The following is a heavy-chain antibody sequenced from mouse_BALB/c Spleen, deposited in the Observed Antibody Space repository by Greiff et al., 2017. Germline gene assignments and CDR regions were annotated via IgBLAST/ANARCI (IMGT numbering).Heavy chain of an antibody. CDR2: ISNGGGST. V-gene: IGHV5-12-2*01. Sequence: EVKLMESGGGLVQPGGSLKLSCAASGFTFSSYTMSWVRQTPEKRLEWVAYISNGGGSTYYPDTVKGRFTISRDNAKNTLYLQMSSLKSEDTAMYYCARGEDYGNFPSMDYWGQGTSVTVSS. CDR3: ARGEDYGNFPSMDY. D-gene: IGHD2-1*01. J-gene: IGHJ4*01. CDR1: GFTFSSYT.